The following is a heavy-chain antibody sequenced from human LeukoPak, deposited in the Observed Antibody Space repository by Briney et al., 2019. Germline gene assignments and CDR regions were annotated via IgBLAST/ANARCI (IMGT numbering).Heavy chain of an antibody. V-gene: IGHV4-39*07. Sequence: SETLSLTCTVSGGSISSSSYYWGWIRQPPGKGLEWIGSIYYSGSTYYNPCLKSRVTISVDTSKNQFSLKLSSVTAADTAVYYCARDGSRSNYYDSSGPFFDIWGQGTMVTVSS. CDR1: GGSISSSSYY. CDR3: ARDGSRSNYYDSSGPFFDI. CDR2: IYYSGST. J-gene: IGHJ3*02. D-gene: IGHD3-22*01.